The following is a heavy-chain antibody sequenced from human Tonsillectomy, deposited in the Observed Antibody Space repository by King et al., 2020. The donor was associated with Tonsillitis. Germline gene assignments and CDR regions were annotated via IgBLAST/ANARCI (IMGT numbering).Heavy chain of an antibody. V-gene: IGHV4-39*01. Sequence: QLQESGPGLVKPAETLSLICSVSGGSISSSSHYCGWIRQPPGKGLEWIGSIYYSGSTYYNPSLKRRVTISVDTSNNQFSLKLTSVTATDTAVYYCARTSQQFPDYWGQGTLVTVSS. CDR3: ARTSQQFPDY. CDR1: GGSISSSSHY. J-gene: IGHJ4*02. CDR2: IYYSGST. D-gene: IGHD4-11*01.